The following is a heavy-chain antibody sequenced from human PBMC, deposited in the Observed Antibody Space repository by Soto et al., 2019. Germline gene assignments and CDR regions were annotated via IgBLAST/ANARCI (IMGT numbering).Heavy chain of an antibody. V-gene: IGHV1-69*06. CDR3: AREKRWEPQAYNWFDP. CDR2: IIPIFGTA. CDR1: GGTFSSYA. D-gene: IGHD1-26*01. Sequence: GASVKVSCKASGGTFSSYAISWVRQPPGQGLEWMGGIIPIFGTANYAQKFQGRVTITADKSTSTAYMELSSLRSEDTAVYYCAREKRWEPQAYNWFDPWGQGTLVTVSS. J-gene: IGHJ5*02.